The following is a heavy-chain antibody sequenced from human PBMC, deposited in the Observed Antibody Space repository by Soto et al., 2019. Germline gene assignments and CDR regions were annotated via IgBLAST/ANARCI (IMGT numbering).Heavy chain of an antibody. CDR3: AGLAYYFDTSGSYQTSPFDY. D-gene: IGHD3-22*01. CDR1: GGSISSTRHY. V-gene: IGHV4-39*01. J-gene: IGHJ4*02. CDR2: IYYSGST. Sequence: SETLSLTCTVSGGSISSTRHYWAWIRQPPGEGLEWIGNIYYSGSTYFNPSLESRVSMSVDTSKNQFSLRLSSVSAADTAVYYCAGLAYYFDTSGSYQTSPFDYWGQGTLVTVSS.